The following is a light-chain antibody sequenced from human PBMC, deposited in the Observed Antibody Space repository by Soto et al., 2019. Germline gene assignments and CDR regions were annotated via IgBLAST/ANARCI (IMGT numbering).Light chain of an antibody. CDR2: GAS. V-gene: IGKV3-15*01. Sequence: EIVMTQSPATLSVSPGQRATLSCRASQNLSSNLVWYQQKPGQAPRLLIYGASTRATGIPARFSGSGSGTEFTLTISSLQSEDFAVYYCQQYDSWPRTFGQGTKVEIK. CDR3: QQYDSWPRT. J-gene: IGKJ1*01. CDR1: QNLSSN.